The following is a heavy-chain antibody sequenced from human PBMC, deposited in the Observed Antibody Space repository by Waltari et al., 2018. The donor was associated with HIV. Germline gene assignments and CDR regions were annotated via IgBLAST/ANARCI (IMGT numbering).Heavy chain of an antibody. CDR1: GFTFTRCW. J-gene: IGHJ6*02. CDR3: EKEDEYILKRDNYHYGMDV. CDR2: INTDCSEL. V-gene: IGHV3-7*01. D-gene: IGHD1-1*01. Sequence: VQVVDSGGALVQVGGSLVLSSFAAGFTFTRCWVSGVGQAPGKGLEWEANINTDCSELYKLGSVKCRVTASSHNPSNSLSLQTTSLAVEDTAIYFYEKEDEYILKRDNYHYGMDVWGQGTTVTVSS.